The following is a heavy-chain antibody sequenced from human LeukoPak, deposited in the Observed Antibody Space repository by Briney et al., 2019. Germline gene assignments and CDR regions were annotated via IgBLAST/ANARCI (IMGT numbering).Heavy chain of an antibody. Sequence: SETLSLTCAVYGGSFSGYYWSWIRQPPGKGLEWIGEINHSGSTNYNPSLKSRVTISVDTSKNQFSLKLSSVTAADTAVYYCATYIWARHFGFWGQGTLVTVSS. CDR3: ATYIWARHFGF. J-gene: IGHJ4*02. CDR2: INHSGST. V-gene: IGHV4-34*01. CDR1: GGSFSGYY. D-gene: IGHD3-16*01.